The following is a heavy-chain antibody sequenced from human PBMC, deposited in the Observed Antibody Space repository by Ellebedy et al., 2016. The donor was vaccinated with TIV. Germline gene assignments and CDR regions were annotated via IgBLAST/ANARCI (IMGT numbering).Heavy chain of an antibody. J-gene: IGHJ4*02. D-gene: IGHD6-19*01. CDR1: GYTFTSYF. CDR2: INPSDGCT. V-gene: IGHV1-46*04. Sequence: AASVKVSCKASGYTFTSYFMHWVRQAPCQELEWMGIINPSDGCTTYAQKLQGRVAMTRDTSTSTVYMELSSLRSEDTAGYYCARARSSGWLHTPDYWGQGTLVTVSS. CDR3: ARARSSGWLHTPDY.